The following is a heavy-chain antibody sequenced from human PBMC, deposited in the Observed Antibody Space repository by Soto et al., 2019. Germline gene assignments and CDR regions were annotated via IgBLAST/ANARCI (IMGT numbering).Heavy chain of an antibody. D-gene: IGHD1-20*01. Sequence: SGTLSLTCAVYGGSFSGYYWNWIRQPPGKGLEWIGEINHSGSTNYNPSLKSRVTISVDTSKNQFSLKLSSVTAADTAVYYCARPDNWNYFDYWGQGTLVTVSS. CDR3: ARPDNWNYFDY. J-gene: IGHJ4*02. V-gene: IGHV4-34*01. CDR2: INHSGST. CDR1: GGSFSGYY.